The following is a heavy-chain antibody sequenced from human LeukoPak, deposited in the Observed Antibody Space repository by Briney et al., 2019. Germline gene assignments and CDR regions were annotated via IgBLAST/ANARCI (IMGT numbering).Heavy chain of an antibody. CDR2: IYHSGTT. CDR3: ARQEVIREVITLDY. Sequence: SSETLSLTCAVSGGSISSSNWWSWVRQPPGKGLEWIGEIYHSGTTNYNPSLKSRVTISIDKSKNQFSLKLSSVTAADTAVYYCARQEVIREVITLDYWGQGTLVTVSS. J-gene: IGHJ4*02. V-gene: IGHV4-4*02. CDR1: GGSISSSNW. D-gene: IGHD3-10*01.